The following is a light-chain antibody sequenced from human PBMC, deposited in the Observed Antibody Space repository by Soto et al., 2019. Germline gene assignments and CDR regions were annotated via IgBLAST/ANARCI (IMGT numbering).Light chain of an antibody. J-gene: IGKJ1*01. CDR1: LTVLSRSNNKNY. CDR2: WAS. Sequence: DIVMTQSPDSLAVSLGERATVNCKSSLTVLSRSNNKNYLAWYQQKPGQSPKLLISWASTRESGVPDRFSGSGSGTDFTLTISSLQAEDVAVYYCQPYYNSPHMFGQGTKVEIK. V-gene: IGKV4-1*01. CDR3: QPYYNSPHM.